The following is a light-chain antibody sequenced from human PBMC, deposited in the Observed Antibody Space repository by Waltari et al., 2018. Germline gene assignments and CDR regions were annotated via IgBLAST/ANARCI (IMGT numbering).Light chain of an antibody. CDR3: QTWDTGIWV. CDR2: LNSDGSH. Sequence: QLVLTQSPSASTSLGASVKLTCTLSRGHSHYAIAWHQQQPEKGPRFLMNLNSDGSHSRGDGISDRFSGSSSGSERYLTISSLQSEDEADYYCQTWDTGIWVFGGGTKLTV. V-gene: IGLV4-69*01. J-gene: IGLJ3*02. CDR1: RGHSHYA.